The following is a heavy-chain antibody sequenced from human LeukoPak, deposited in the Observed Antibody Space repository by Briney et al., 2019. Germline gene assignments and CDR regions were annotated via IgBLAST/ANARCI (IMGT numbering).Heavy chain of an antibody. Sequence: GGSLRLSCAASGFTFSQFAVHWVRQAPGKGLEWVADISHDGRNTYYADSVKGRFTISRDNSKNTLYLQMNSLRTEDTAVYYCAREKIAVAGFDFWGQGTLVTVSS. J-gene: IGHJ4*02. CDR2: ISHDGRNT. D-gene: IGHD6-19*01. CDR3: AREKIAVAGFDF. CDR1: GFTFSQFA. V-gene: IGHV3-30*04.